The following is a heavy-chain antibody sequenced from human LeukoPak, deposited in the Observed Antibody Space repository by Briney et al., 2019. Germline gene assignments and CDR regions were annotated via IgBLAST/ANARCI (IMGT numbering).Heavy chain of an antibody. Sequence: GGSLRLSCAASGFTFGSYGMHWVRQAPGKGLEWVTFIRSDGSNKYYADSVKGRFTISRDNSKNTLYLQMNTLIADDTAVYYCARAIYDYVWGSYFPGYYYYMDVWGKGTTVTISS. V-gene: IGHV3-30*02. CDR3: ARAIYDYVWGSYFPGYYYYMDV. J-gene: IGHJ6*03. CDR1: GFTFGSYG. CDR2: IRSDGSNK. D-gene: IGHD3-16*01.